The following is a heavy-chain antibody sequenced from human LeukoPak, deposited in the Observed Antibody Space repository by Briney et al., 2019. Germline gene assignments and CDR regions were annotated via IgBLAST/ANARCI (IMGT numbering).Heavy chain of an antibody. D-gene: IGHD6-19*01. J-gene: IGHJ6*02. CDR2: MNPNSGNT. CDR3: ARVRRAGRVSGYYYGMDV. V-gene: IGHV1-8*01. CDR1: GYTFTSYD. Sequence: ASVKVSCKASGYTFTSYDINWVRQATGQGLEWMGWMNPNSGNTGYAQKFQGRVTMTRNTSISTAYMELSSLRSEDTAVYYCARVRRAGRVSGYYYGMDVWGQGTTVTVSS.